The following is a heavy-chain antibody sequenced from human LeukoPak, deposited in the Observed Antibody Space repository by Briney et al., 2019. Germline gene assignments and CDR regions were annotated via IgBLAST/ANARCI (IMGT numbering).Heavy chain of an antibody. CDR3: ARAREGIVPAAIQPFDY. CDR1: GYTFTSYY. Sequence: ASVKVSCKASGYTFTSYYMHWVRQAPGQGLEWMGIINPSGGSTSYAQKFQGRVTITADESTSTAYMELSSLRSEDTAVYYCARAREGIVPAAIQPFDYWGQGTLVTVSS. D-gene: IGHD2-2*02. J-gene: IGHJ4*02. V-gene: IGHV1-46*01. CDR2: INPSGGST.